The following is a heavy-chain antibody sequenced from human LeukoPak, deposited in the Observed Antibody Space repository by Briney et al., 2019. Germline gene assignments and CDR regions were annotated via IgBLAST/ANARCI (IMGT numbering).Heavy chain of an antibody. Sequence: SQTLSLTCALSGDSVSSNSAAWNWIRQSPSRGLEWLGRTYYRSKWYNDYAVSVKSRITINPDTSKNQFSLQLNSVTPEDTAVYYCARGDYDFWSGYPHYFDYWGQGTLVTVSS. J-gene: IGHJ4*02. CDR2: TYYRSKWYN. CDR3: ARGDYDFWSGYPHYFDY. V-gene: IGHV6-1*01. D-gene: IGHD3-3*01. CDR1: GDSVSSNSAA.